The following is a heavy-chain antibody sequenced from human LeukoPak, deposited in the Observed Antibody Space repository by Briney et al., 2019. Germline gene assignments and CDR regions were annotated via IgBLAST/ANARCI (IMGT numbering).Heavy chain of an antibody. CDR1: GFTFSSYA. CDR3: ARDLVVVAATDRFDP. Sequence: GGSLRLSCAASGFTFSSYAMHWVRQAPGKGLEWVAVISYDGSNKYYADSVKGRFTISRDNAKNSLYLQMNSLRAEDTAVYYCARDLVVVAATDRFDPWGQGTLVTVSS. CDR2: ISYDGSNK. J-gene: IGHJ5*02. V-gene: IGHV3-30-3*01. D-gene: IGHD2-15*01.